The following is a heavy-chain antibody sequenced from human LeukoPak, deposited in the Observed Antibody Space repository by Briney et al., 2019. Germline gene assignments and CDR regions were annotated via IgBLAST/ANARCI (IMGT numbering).Heavy chain of an antibody. CDR3: AKVRWGSDNALDS. CDR2: ISSSSSYI. Sequence: GGSLRLSCAASGFTFSSYSMNWVRQAPGKGLEWVSSISSSSSYIYYADSVKGQITISRDNSKNTLYLQMNSLRAEDTAVYYCAKVRWGSDNALDSWGQGTLVTASS. D-gene: IGHD3-16*01. CDR1: GFTFSSYS. V-gene: IGHV3-21*01. J-gene: IGHJ4*02.